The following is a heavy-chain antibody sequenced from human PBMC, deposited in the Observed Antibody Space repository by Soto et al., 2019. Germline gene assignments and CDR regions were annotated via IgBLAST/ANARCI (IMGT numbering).Heavy chain of an antibody. Sequence: EVQLVESGGGLVQPGGSLRLSCAVSGFTFSNSWLSWVHQAPGKGLEWVANINQDGSDKYYVDSVKGRFTISRDNAKNSLYLQMNSLRAEDTAIYYCARVSPVMSPGYWGQGTLVTVSS. V-gene: IGHV3-7*05. CDR3: ARVSPVMSPGY. J-gene: IGHJ4*02. CDR2: INQDGSDK. CDR1: GFTFSNSW. D-gene: IGHD3-16*01.